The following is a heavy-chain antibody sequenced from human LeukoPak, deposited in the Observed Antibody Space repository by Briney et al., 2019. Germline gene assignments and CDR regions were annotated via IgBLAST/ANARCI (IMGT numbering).Heavy chain of an antibody. CDR3: ARLMPQWGLDY. J-gene: IGHJ4*02. V-gene: IGHV5-51*01. CDR2: IYPGDSDT. D-gene: IGHD1-26*01. CDR1: GYSFTSYW. Sequence: GESLKTSCKGSGYSFTSYWIGWVRQMPGKGLEWMGIIYPGDSDTRYSPSFQGQVTISADKSISTAYLQWRSLKASDTAMYYCARLMPQWGLDYWGQGTLVTVSS.